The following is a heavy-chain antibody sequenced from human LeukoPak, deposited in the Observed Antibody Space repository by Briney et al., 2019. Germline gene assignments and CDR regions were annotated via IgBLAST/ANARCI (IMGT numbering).Heavy chain of an antibody. CDR1: GGSISSSSYY. CDR3: ARDWAHSYYYGPGWFDP. J-gene: IGHJ5*02. Sequence: PSETLSLTCTVSGGSISSSSYYWGWIRQPPGKGLEWIGYIYYSGSTNYNPSLKSRVTISVDTSKNQFSLKLSSVTAADTAVYYCARDWAHSYYYGPGWFDPWGQGTLVTVSS. CDR2: IYYSGST. V-gene: IGHV4-61*01. D-gene: IGHD3-10*01.